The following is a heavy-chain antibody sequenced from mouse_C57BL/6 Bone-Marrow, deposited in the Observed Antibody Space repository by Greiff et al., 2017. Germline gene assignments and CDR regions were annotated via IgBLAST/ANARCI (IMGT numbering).Heavy chain of an antibody. CDR1: GFTFSSYG. Sequence: EVHLVESGGDLVKPGGSLKLSCAASGFTFSSYGMSWVRQTPDKRLSLVATISSGGSYTYYPDSVKGRFTISRDNAKNTLYRQMSSLKSEDTAMYYCARHGDGYPFAYWGQGTLVTVSA. CDR2: ISSGGSYT. J-gene: IGHJ3*01. D-gene: IGHD2-3*01. CDR3: ARHGDGYPFAY. V-gene: IGHV5-6*01.